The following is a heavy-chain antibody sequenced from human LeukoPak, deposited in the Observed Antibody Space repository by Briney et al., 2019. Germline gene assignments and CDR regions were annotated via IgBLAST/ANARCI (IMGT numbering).Heavy chain of an antibody. CDR3: ARGIVVVPAAIGWFDP. D-gene: IGHD2-2*02. V-gene: IGHV5-51*01. Sequence: AGESLKISCKGSGYSFTSYWIGWVRQMPGKGLEWMGIIYLGDSDTRYSPSFQGQVTISADKSTSTAYLQWSSLKASDTAMYYCARGIVVVPAAIGWFDPWGQGTLVTVSS. CDR1: GYSFTSYW. J-gene: IGHJ5*02. CDR2: IYLGDSDT.